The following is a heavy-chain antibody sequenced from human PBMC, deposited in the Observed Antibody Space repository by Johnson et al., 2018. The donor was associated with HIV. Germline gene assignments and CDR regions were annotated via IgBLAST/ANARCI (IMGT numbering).Heavy chain of an antibody. J-gene: IGHJ3*02. CDR1: GFTFNSYA. CDR3: ARHRAAVLWFREGDTFDI. Sequence: QMQLVESGGGVVQPGRSLRLSCAATGFTFNSYAMHWVRQAPGKGLEWVAVISYDGINKYYADSVKGRFTISRDNAKNSLYLQMNSLRAEDTAVYYCARHRAAVLWFREGDTFDIWGQGTMVTVSS. CDR2: ISYDGINK. D-gene: IGHD3-10*01. V-gene: IGHV3-30-3*01.